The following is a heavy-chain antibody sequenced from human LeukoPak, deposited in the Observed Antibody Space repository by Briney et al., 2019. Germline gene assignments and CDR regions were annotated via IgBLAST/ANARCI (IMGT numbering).Heavy chain of an antibody. CDR1: GFTFSSCG. J-gene: IGHJ4*02. CDR3: RAVAVSFDY. CDR2: ISYDGSNK. V-gene: IGHV3-30*03. D-gene: IGHD6-19*01. Sequence: GRSLRLSCAASGFTFSSCGMHWVRQAPGKGLEWVAVISYDGSNKYYADSVKGRFTISRDNSKNTLYLQMNSLRAEDTAVYYCRAVAVSFDYWGQGTLVTVSS.